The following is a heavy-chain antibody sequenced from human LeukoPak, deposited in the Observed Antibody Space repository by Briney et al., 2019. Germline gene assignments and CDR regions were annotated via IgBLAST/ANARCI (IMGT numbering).Heavy chain of an antibody. J-gene: IGHJ3*02. D-gene: IGHD6-6*01. CDR2: ISTDGSST. Sequence: GGSLRLSCAASGFTFSSYWMHWVRQTPGKGLVWVSRISTDGSSTNSADSVKGRLTISRDNAKNTLYLQMNSLRAEDTAVYYCVRGYSSSSGRAFDMWGQGTMVTVSP. CDR3: VRGYSSSSGRAFDM. V-gene: IGHV3-74*01. CDR1: GFTFSSYW.